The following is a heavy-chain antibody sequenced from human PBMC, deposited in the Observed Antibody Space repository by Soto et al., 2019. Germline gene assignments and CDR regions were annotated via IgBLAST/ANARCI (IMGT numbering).Heavy chain of an antibody. CDR3: ASSIAARRDKNWFDP. Sequence: GGSLRLSCVASGFTFNKYAMSWVRQAPGKRLEWVSSISSSSSYIYYADSVKGRFTISRDNAKNSLYLQMNSLRAEDTAVYYCASSIAARRDKNWFDPWGQGTLVTVSS. CDR1: GFTFNKYA. V-gene: IGHV3-21*01. J-gene: IGHJ5*02. D-gene: IGHD6-6*01. CDR2: ISSSSSYI.